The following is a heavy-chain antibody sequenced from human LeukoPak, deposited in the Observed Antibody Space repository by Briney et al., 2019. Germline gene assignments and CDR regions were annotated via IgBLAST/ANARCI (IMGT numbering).Heavy chain of an antibody. Sequence: PSETLTLTCTVSGGSINNGGYYWSWIRQHPGKGLEWIGYIYYSGSSYYNPSLRSRVTISVDTSKNHFSLKLSSVTAADTAVYYCARNRDGYNSFDYWGQGTLVTVSS. CDR3: ARNRDGYNSFDY. J-gene: IGHJ4*02. V-gene: IGHV4-31*03. D-gene: IGHD5-24*01. CDR1: GGSINNGGYY. CDR2: IYYSGSS.